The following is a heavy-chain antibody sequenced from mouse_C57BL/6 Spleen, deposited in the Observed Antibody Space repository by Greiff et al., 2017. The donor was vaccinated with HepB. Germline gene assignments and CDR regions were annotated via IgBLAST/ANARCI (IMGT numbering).Heavy chain of an antibody. J-gene: IGHJ2*01. CDR2: IYPGSGST. V-gene: IGHV1-55*01. D-gene: IGHD1-1*01. CDR1: GYTFTSYW. CDR3: AREGDYYGPFDY. Sequence: QVQLQQPGAELVKPGASVKMSCKASGYTFTSYWITWVKQRPGQGLEWIGDIYPGSGSTNYNEKFKSKATLTVDTSSSTAYMQLSSLTSEDSAVYYCAREGDYYGPFDYWGQGTTLTVSS.